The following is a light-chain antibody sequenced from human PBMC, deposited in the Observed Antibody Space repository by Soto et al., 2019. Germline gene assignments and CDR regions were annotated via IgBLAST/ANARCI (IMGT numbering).Light chain of an antibody. CDR3: QQYGGSFPWT. V-gene: IGKV3-20*01. CDR1: QSFSSGY. Sequence: EIVLTQSPGTLSLSPGERATLSCRASQSFSSGYLAWYQQKPGQAPRLLIYGAYSRATGIPDRFSGSGSATDFTLTISRLEPEDFGVYYCQQYGGSFPWTFGQGTKLEIK. J-gene: IGKJ2*02. CDR2: GAY.